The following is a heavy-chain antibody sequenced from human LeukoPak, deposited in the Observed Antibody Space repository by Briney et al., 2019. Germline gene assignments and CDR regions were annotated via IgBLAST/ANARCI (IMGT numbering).Heavy chain of an antibody. D-gene: IGHD6-19*01. CDR3: ARTMGLHLKQYYFDY. Sequence: SDTLSLTCTVSSDSISSGSYYWSWSRQPAGKGLEWIGRIYTSGSTNYHPSFKSRDTISVDTSKNQFSLKLSSVTAADTAVYYCARTMGLHLKQYYFDYWGQGTLVTVSS. J-gene: IGHJ4*02. CDR2: IYTSGST. V-gene: IGHV4-61*02. CDR1: SDSISSGSYY.